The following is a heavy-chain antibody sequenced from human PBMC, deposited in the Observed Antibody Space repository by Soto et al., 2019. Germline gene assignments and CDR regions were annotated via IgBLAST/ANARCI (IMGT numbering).Heavy chain of an antibody. J-gene: IGHJ4*02. Sequence: ASVKVSCKASGYTFTGYYMHWVRQAPGQGLEWMGWINPNSGGTNYAQKFQGWVTMTRDTSISTAYMELSRLRSDDTAVYYCARDTGSGYDTLDYWGQGTLVTVSS. CDR2: INPNSGGT. V-gene: IGHV1-2*04. CDR3: ARDTGSGYDTLDY. CDR1: GYTFTGYY. D-gene: IGHD5-12*01.